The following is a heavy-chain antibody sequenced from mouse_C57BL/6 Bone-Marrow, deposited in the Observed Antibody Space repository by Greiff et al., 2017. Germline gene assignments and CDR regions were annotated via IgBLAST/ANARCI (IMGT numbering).Heavy chain of an antibody. CDR1: GYTFTSYW. Sequence: QVQLQQPGAELVKPGASVKLSCKASGYTFTSYWMQWVKQRPGQGLEWIGEIDPSDSYANYNQKFKGKATLTVDTSSSTAYMQLSSRTSEDSAVYYCARSNYDYWGQGTTLTVSS. D-gene: IGHD2-5*01. V-gene: IGHV1-50*01. CDR3: ARSNYDY. CDR2: IDPSDSYA. J-gene: IGHJ2*01.